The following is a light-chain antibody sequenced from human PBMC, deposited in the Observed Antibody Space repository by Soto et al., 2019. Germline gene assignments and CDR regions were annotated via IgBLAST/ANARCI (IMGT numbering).Light chain of an antibody. J-gene: IGLJ1*01. CDR2: EVR. CDR1: SSDIGGYDY. V-gene: IGLV2-14*01. CDR3: CSYTRTSNHYF. Sequence: QSVLTLPASVSGSPGQSITTSCTGTSSDIGGYDYVSWYQQRPGKAPKLMIYEVRYRPSGVSNRFSGSKSGNTASLTISGLXAEDEAVYYCCSYTRTSNHYFFGSGTKVTVL.